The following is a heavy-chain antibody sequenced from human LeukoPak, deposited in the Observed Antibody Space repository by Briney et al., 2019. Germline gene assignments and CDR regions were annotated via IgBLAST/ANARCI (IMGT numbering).Heavy chain of an antibody. CDR3: ARSPSALRPFWSGGDYYMDV. CDR2: IYYSGST. V-gene: IGHV4-59*01. D-gene: IGHD3-3*01. CDR1: GGSISSYY. Sequence: SETLSLTCTVSGGSISSYYWSWIRQPPGKGLEWIGYIYYSGSTNYNPSLKSRVTISVDTSKNQFSLKLSSVTAADTAVYYCARSPSALRPFWSGGDYYMDVWGKGTTVTVSS. J-gene: IGHJ6*03.